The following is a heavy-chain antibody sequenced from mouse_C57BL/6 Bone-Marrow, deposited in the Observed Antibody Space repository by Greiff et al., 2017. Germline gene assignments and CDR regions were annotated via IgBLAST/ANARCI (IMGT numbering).Heavy chain of an antibody. Sequence: VHVKQSGAELVRPGASVKLSCTASGFNIKDDYMHWVKQRPEQGLEWIGWIDPENGDTEYASKFQGKATITADTSSNTAYLQLSSLTSEDTAVYYCTTGYYGSSYYWYFDVWGTGTTVTVSS. CDR3: TTGYYGSSYYWYFDV. CDR1: GFNIKDDY. J-gene: IGHJ1*03. D-gene: IGHD1-1*01. V-gene: IGHV14-4*01. CDR2: IDPENGDT.